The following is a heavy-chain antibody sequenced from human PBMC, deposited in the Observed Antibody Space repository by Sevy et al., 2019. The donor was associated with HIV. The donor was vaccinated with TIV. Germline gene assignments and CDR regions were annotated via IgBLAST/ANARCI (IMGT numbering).Heavy chain of an antibody. D-gene: IGHD2-8*01. CDR1: GGSISSGSHY. J-gene: IGHJ4*02. CDR2: IYTTGST. V-gene: IGHV4-61*09. Sequence: TLSLTCTVSGGSISSGSHYWSWIRQPAGKGQEWIGDIYTTGSTNYNPSLKSRVTISVDTSKNQFSLKLSSVTAADTAVYYCARKNGLYYFDYWGQGTLVTVSS. CDR3: ARKNGLYYFDY.